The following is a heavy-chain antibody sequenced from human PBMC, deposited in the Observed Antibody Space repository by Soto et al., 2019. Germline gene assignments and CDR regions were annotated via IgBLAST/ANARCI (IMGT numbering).Heavy chain of an antibody. D-gene: IGHD6-13*01. Sequence: SETLSLTCAVYGGSFSGYYWSWIRQPPGKGLEWIGEINHSGSTNYNPSLKSRVTISVGTSKNQFSLKLSSVTAADTAVYYCARGYSSSYHWFDPWGQGTLVTVSS. CDR3: ARGYSSSYHWFDP. J-gene: IGHJ5*02. CDR2: INHSGST. CDR1: GGSFSGYY. V-gene: IGHV4-34*01.